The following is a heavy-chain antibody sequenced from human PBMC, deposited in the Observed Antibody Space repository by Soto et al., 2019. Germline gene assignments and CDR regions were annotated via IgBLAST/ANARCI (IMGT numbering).Heavy chain of an antibody. CDR2: IYPGDSDT. V-gene: IGHV5-51*01. CDR1: GYSFTSFW. CDR3: ARHAVFEQSGMDV. J-gene: IGHJ6*02. Sequence: PGESLKISCKGSGYSFTSFWIAWVRQMPGKGLEWMGIIYPGDSDTRYSPSFQGQVTISADKSISTAYLQWSSLKASDTAMYYCARHAVFEQSGMDVWGQGTTVTVSS.